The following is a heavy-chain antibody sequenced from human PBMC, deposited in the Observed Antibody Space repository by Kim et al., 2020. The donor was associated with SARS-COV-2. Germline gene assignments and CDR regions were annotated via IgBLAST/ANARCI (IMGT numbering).Heavy chain of an antibody. V-gene: IGHV3-23*01. J-gene: IGHJ4*01. CDR2: ISGSGDIT. CDR3: AKDAPETTGSRGYFDY. CDR1: GFTFSSYA. D-gene: IGHD1-1*01. Sequence: GGSLRLSCAASGFTFSSYAMGWVRQAPGKGLVWVSVISGSGDITYYADSVKGRFTISRDNSKYTLYLQLDSLRAEDTAVYYCAKDAPETTGSRGYFDYWG.